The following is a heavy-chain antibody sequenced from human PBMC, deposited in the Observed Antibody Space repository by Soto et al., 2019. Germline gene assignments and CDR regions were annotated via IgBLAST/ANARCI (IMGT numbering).Heavy chain of an antibody. CDR2: INHRGTT. J-gene: IGHJ5*02. CDR3: VRGGGFIAGGMVWLDP. V-gene: IGHV4-34*01. CDR1: GGSLRDYS. Sequence: PSETLSLTCAVYGGSLRDYSWSWIRQSPGKGLQWIGEINHRGTTNYNPSLRSRLTISVDTSKNEFSLKLRCVTAADTAVYYCVRGGGFIAGGMVWLDPWGQGTLVTVSS. D-gene: IGHD6-13*01.